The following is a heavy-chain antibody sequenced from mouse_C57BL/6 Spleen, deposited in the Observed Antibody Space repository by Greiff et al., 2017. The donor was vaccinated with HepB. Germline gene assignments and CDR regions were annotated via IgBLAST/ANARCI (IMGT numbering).Heavy chain of an antibody. V-gene: IGHV1-69*01. D-gene: IGHD2-3*01. CDR2: IDPSDSYT. J-gene: IGHJ3*01. CDR3: ARSEGGYFAWFAY. CDR1: GYTFTSYW. Sequence: VQLQQPGAELVMPGASVKLSCKASGYTFTSYWMHWVKQRPGQGLEWIGEIDPSDSYTNYNQKFKGKSTLTVDKSSSTAYMQLSSLTSEDSAVYYCARSEGGYFAWFAYWGQGTLVTVSA.